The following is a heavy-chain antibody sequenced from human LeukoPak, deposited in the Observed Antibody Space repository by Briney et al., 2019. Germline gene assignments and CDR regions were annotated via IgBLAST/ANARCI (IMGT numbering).Heavy chain of an antibody. V-gene: IGHV4-4*07. CDR2: IYTSGST. CDR1: GGSISSYY. CDR3: ARDIAVAGTMGLGRGHWFDP. D-gene: IGHD6-19*01. J-gene: IGHJ5*02. Sequence: SETLSLTCTVSGGSISSYYWSWIRQPAGKGLEWIGRIYTSGSTNYNPSLKSRVTMSVDTSKNQFSLKLSSVTAADTAVYYCARDIAVAGTMGLGRGHWFDPWGQGTLVTVSS.